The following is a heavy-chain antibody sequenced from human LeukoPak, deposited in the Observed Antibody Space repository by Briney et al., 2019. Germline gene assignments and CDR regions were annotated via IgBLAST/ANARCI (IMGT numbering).Heavy chain of an antibody. CDR1: RFTFSSYD. CDR2: ISSRSTSI. V-gene: IGHV3-21*01. D-gene: IGHD3-3*01. CDR3: ARDYISYDPLDY. Sequence: GGSLRLSCAASRFTFSSYDMNWVRQAPGKGLEWVSSISSRSTSIYYADSVKGRFTVSRDNAKNSLYLLMNSLRAEDTAVYWCARDYISYDPLDYWGQGTLVTVSS. J-gene: IGHJ4*02.